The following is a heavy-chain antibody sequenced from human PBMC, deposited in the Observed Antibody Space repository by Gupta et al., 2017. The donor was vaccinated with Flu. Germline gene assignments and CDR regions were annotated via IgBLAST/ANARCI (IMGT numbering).Heavy chain of an antibody. Sequence: EVQLVGSGGGLVKPAGSLRLYCAASGFTFTTYTMNWVRQAPGKGLEWVSSVSGSGKYTYYADSLKGRFTISRDNAKNSLYLQMNSLRAEDTAVYYCAKVVSGPRDQALGDYWGQGTLVTVSS. CDR2: VSGSGKYT. J-gene: IGHJ4*02. D-gene: IGHD3-10*01. CDR3: AKVVSGPRDQALGDY. CDR1: GFTFTTYT. V-gene: IGHV3-21*02.